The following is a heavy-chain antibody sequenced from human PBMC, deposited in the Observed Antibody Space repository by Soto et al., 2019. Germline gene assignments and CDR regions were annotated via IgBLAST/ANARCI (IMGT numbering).Heavy chain of an antibody. CDR3: ARGPPFGY. V-gene: IGHV4-30-2*01. CDR2: IYHSGST. Sequence: QLQLQESGSGLGKPSQTMSLTCAGYGGSINSGGYSWSWIRQPPGKGLEWIGYIYHSGSTYYNPSLKSRVTISVDRSKNQFSLKLSSVTAADTAVYYCARGPPFGYWGQGTLVTVSS. J-gene: IGHJ4*02. D-gene: IGHD3-10*01. CDR1: GGSINSGGYS.